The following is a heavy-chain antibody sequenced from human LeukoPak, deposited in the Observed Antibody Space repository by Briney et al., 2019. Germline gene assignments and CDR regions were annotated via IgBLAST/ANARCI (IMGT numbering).Heavy chain of an antibody. J-gene: IGHJ6*03. CDR2: IRFDGSNK. V-gene: IGHV3-30*02. CDR1: GSTFSSYG. Sequence: GGSLRLSCAASGSTFSSYGMHWVRQAPGKGLHWVAFIRFDGSNKYYADSVKGRFTISRDNSKNTLYLQMNSLRAEDTAIYYCAKEEVVGTLYYYYYMDVWGKGTTVTIS. CDR3: AKEEVVGTLYYYYYMDV. D-gene: IGHD1-26*01.